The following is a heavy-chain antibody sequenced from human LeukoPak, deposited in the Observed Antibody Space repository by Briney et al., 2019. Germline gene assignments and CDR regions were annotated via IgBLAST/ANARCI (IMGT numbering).Heavy chain of an antibody. V-gene: IGHV4-34*01. CDR1: GGSFSGYY. D-gene: IGHD4-17*01. CDR3: ARHATTGWFDP. Sequence: SETLSLTCAVYGGSFSGYYWSWIRQPPGKGLEWIGEINHSGSTNYNPSLKSRVTISVDTSKNQFSLKLSSVTAADTAVYYCARHATTGWFDPWGQGTLVTVSS. J-gene: IGHJ5*02. CDR2: INHSGST.